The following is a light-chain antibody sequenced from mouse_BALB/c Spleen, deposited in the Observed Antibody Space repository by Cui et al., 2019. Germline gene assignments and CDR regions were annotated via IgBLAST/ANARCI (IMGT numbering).Light chain of an antibody. J-gene: IGKJ1*01. CDR3: QQWSSYT. CDR2: DTS. Sequence: QIVLTLSPATMSASSGEKVTMTCSASSSVSYMYWYQQKPGSSPRLLIYDTSSLASGVPVRFSSSGSGTSYSLTISRMEAEDAATYYCQQWSSYTFGGGTKLKIK. CDR1: SSVSY. V-gene: IGKV4-55*01.